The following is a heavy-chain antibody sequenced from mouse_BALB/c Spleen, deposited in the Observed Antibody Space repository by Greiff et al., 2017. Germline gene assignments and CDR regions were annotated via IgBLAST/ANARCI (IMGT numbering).Heavy chain of an antibody. CDR2: ISSGGSYT. J-gene: IGHJ4*01. V-gene: IGHV5-6*01. CDR3: ARQGGLLRTYAMDY. Sequence: EVKVVESGGDLVKPGGSLKLSCAASGFTFSSYGMSWVRQTPDKRLEWVATISSGGSYTYYPDSVKGRFTISRDNAKNTLYLQMSSLKSEDTAMYYCARQGGLLRTYAMDYWGQGTSVTVSS. CDR1: GFTFSSYG. D-gene: IGHD1-1*01.